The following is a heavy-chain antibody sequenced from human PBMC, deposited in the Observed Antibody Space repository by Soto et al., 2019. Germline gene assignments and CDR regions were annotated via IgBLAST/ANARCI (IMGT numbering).Heavy chain of an antibody. J-gene: IGHJ4*02. CDR3: ARRARMGSQLWLPFDY. D-gene: IGHD5-18*01. Sequence: QVQLVQSGAEVKKPGASVKVSCKASGYTFSNYDINWVRQATGQGLEWMGWMNPNSGNTGYAQKFQGRVNMTRDFFISTAYMELSSLRSDDTAVYYCARRARMGSQLWLPFDYWAQGTLVTVSS. CDR1: GYTFSNYD. CDR2: MNPNSGNT. V-gene: IGHV1-8*01.